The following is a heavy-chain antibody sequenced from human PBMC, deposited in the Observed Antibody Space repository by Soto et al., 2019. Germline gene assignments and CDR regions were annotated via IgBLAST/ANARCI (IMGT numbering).Heavy chain of an antibody. D-gene: IGHD4-17*01. CDR3: AGLGYYGGIRP. V-gene: IGHV4-30-2*01. CDR2: IYHSGST. Sequence: SETLSLTCAVSGGSISSGGYSWSWIRQPPGKGLEWIGYIYHSGSTYYNPSLKSRVTISVDRSKNQFSLKLSSVTAADTAVYYCAGLGYYGGIRPWGQGPLVTVSS. J-gene: IGHJ5*02. CDR1: GGSISSGGYS.